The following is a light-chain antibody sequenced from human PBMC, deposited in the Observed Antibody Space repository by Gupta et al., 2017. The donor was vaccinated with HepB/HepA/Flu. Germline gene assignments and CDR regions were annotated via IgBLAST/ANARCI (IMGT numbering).Light chain of an antibody. CDR2: DAY. V-gene: IGKV3D-11*01. CDR1: QDVSGF. Sequence: EIVLTQSPATLSLSPGESATLSCRASQDVSGFLAWYQQRPGQAPRLLIYDAYKRATGIPGRFSGSGSGTDFSLTIDSLGPEDFAVYYCQQRNDWPVTFGHGTMVDIK. J-gene: IGKJ3*01. CDR3: QQRNDWPVT.